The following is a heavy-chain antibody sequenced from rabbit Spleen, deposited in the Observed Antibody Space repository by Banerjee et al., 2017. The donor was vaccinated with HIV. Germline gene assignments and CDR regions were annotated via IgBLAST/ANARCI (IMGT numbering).Heavy chain of an antibody. CDR3: ARHFSNYAFNL. J-gene: IGHJ4*01. V-gene: IGHV1S45*01. CDR2: INAVTGKA. CDR1: GFSFSDKAV. Sequence: QEQLEESGGGLVKPEGSLKLSCTASGFSFSDKAVMCWVRQAPGKGLEWIACINAVTGKALYASWAIGRFTISKTSPTAVALQMTSLTGADTATYFCARHFSNYAFNLGGPGTLVTVS. D-gene: IGHD8-1*01.